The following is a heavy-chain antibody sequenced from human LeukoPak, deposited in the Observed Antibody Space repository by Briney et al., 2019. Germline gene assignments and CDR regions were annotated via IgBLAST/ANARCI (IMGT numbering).Heavy chain of an antibody. CDR1: GRSISSSSYY. CDR3: ASDYYDYVWGSYRHYFDY. V-gene: IGHV4-39*01. Sequence: SETLSLNCTVSGRSISSSSYYWGWIRQPPGKGLECIGSIYYSGSTYYNPSLKSRVTISVDTSKNQFSLKLSSVTAADTAVYYCASDYYDYVWGSYRHYFDYWGQGTLVTVSS. D-gene: IGHD3-16*02. J-gene: IGHJ4*02. CDR2: IYYSGST.